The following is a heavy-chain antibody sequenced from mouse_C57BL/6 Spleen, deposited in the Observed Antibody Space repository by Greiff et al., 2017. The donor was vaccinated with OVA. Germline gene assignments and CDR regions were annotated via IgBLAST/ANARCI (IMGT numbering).Heavy chain of an antibody. J-gene: IGHJ2*01. D-gene: IGHD1-1*01. V-gene: IGHV1-53*01. CDR1: GYTFTSYW. Sequence: QVQLQQPGTELVKPGASVKLSCKASGYTFTSYWMHWVKQRPGQGLEWIGNINPSNGGTNYNEKFKSKATLTVDKSSSTAYMQLSSLTAEDSAVYYWARWKGSSYGDYRGQGTTLTVSS. CDR2: INPSNGGT. CDR3: ARWKGSSYGDY.